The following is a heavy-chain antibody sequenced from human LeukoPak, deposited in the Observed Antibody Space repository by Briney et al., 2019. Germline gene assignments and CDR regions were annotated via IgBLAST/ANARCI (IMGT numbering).Heavy chain of an antibody. CDR2: IYYSGST. CDR1: SGSISSTSYY. D-gene: IGHD6-13*01. J-gene: IGHJ5*02. V-gene: IGHV4-39*01. Sequence: SETLSLTCTVSSGSISSTSYYWGWIRQPPGKGLEWIGSIYYSGSTYYNPSLKSRVTISVDTSKNQFSLKLSSVTAADTAVYYCAAETTAGNAWGQGTLVAVSS. CDR3: AAETTAGNA.